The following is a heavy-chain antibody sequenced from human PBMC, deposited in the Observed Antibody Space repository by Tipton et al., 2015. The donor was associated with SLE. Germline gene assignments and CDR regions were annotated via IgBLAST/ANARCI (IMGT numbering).Heavy chain of an antibody. CDR1: GFSVSSNY. Sequence: LRLSCAASGFSVSSNYMTWVRQAPGKGLEWIGEINHSGSTNYNPSLKSRVTISVDTSKNQFSLKLSSVTAADTAVYYCASIGPIYYYYYYMDVWGKGTTVTVSS. J-gene: IGHJ6*03. V-gene: IGHV4-34*08. CDR3: ASIGPIYYYYYYMDV. CDR2: INHSGST.